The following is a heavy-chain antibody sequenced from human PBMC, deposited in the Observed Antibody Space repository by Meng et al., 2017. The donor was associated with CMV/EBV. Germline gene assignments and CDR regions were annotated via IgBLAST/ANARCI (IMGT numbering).Heavy chain of an antibody. D-gene: IGHD2-2*01. J-gene: IGHJ4*02. Sequence: GESLKISCAASGFTFSSYEMNWVRQAPGKGLEWVSAISGSGGSTYYADSVKGRFTISRDNSKNTLYLQMNSLRAEDTAVYYCAKDAHIVVVPAALYYWGQGTLVTVSS. CDR2: ISGSGGST. CDR1: GFTFSSYE. V-gene: IGHV3-23*01. CDR3: AKDAHIVVVPAALYY.